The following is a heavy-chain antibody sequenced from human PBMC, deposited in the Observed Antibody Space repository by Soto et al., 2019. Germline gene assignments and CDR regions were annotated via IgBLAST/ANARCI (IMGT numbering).Heavy chain of an antibody. CDR1: GYSFTSYW. Sequence: GESLETPWHGSGYSFTSYWIGWVRQMPGKGLEWVGIIYPGDSDTIYSPSFHGQVTIPADRSISTAYLQWSSLEPSDTAMYYCARSGCHGIHYFDHWAQGTLVTVSS. D-gene: IGHD3-22*01. CDR3: ARSGCHGIHYFDH. J-gene: IGHJ4*02. V-gene: IGHV5-51*01. CDR2: IYPGDSDT.